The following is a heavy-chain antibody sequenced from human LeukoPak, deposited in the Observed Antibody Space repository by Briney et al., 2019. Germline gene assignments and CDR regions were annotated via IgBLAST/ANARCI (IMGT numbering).Heavy chain of an antibody. CDR2: IIPILGTA. D-gene: IGHD2-21*01. V-gene: IGHV1-69*13. CDR1: GGTFSSYA. Sequence: ASVKVSCKASGGTFSSYAISWVRQAPGQGLEWMGGIIPILGTANYAQKFQGRVTITADESTSTAYMELSSLRSEDTAMYYCAGFETYCGGDCFDYWGQGTLVTVSS. J-gene: IGHJ4*02. CDR3: AGFETYCGGDCFDY.